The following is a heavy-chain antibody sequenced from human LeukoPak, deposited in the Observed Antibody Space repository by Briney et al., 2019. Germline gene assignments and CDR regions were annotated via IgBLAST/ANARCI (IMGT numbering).Heavy chain of an antibody. CDR1: GFTFSSYA. CDR2: ISYDGSNK. D-gene: IGHD3-22*01. J-gene: IGHJ4*02. CDR3: ARDPYYYDSSGFDY. V-gene: IGHV3-30*04. Sequence: PGGSLRLSCAASGFTFSSYAMHRVRQAPGEGLECVAVISYDGSNKYYADSVKGRFTISRDNSKNTLYLQMNSLRAEDTAVYHCARDPYYYDSSGFDYWGQGTLVTVSS.